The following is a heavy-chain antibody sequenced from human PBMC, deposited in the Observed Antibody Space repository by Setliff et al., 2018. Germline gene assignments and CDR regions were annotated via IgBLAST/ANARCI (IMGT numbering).Heavy chain of an antibody. J-gene: IGHJ2*01. CDR3: ARDPPWERRYFDL. CDR2: ISSSSSYI. Sequence: GGSLRLSCAASGFTFSRYTINWVRQAPGKGLEWVSSISSSSSYIYYTDSVKGRFTISRDNAKNSLYLQMNSLRAEDTAVYYCARDPPWERRYFDLWGRGTLVTVSS. CDR1: GFTFSRYT. V-gene: IGHV3-21*01. D-gene: IGHD1-26*01.